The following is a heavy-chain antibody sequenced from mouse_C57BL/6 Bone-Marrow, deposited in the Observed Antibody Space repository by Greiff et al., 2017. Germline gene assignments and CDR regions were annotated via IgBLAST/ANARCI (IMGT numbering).Heavy chain of an antibody. J-gene: IGHJ2*01. D-gene: IGHD1-1*01. CDR1: GYTFTSYW. Sequence: QVQLQQPGAELVKPGASVSLSCKASGYTFTSYWMHWVKQRPGQGLEWIGLIHPNSGSTNYNEKIKSKATLTVDKSSSTAYMQLSSLTSEDSAVYYCARQGILRFYYVDYWGQGTTLTVTS. V-gene: IGHV1-64*01. CDR3: ARQGILRFYYVDY. CDR2: IHPNSGST.